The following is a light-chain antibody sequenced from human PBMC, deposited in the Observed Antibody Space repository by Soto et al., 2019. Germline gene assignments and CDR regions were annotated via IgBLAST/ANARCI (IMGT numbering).Light chain of an antibody. CDR3: QQYGRSPLT. CDR2: GAS. CDR1: QSVSSN. Sequence: EIVMTRSPATLSVSPGESATLSCRASQSVSSNLAWYQQKPGQAPRLLIYGASTRATGIPARFSGSGSGTEFTLTISSLQSEDFAVYYCQQYGRSPLTFGGGTKVDIK. V-gene: IGKV3-15*01. J-gene: IGKJ4*01.